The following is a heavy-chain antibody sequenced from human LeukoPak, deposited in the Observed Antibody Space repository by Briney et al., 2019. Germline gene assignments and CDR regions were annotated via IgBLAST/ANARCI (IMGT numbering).Heavy chain of an antibody. D-gene: IGHD3-16*02. J-gene: IGHJ4*02. CDR2: IYYSGST. CDR1: GGSISSSSYY. Sequence: SETLSLTCTVSGGSISSSSYYWGWIRQPPGKGLEWIGSIYYSGSTYYNPSLKSRVTISVDTSKNQFSLKLSSVTAADTAVYYCARVKVYFWGIYRSYYFAYGGQETLVTVS. V-gene: IGHV4-39*07. CDR3: ARVKVYFWGIYRSYYFAY.